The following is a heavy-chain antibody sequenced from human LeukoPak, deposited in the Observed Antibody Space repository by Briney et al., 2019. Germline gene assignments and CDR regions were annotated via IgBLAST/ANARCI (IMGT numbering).Heavy chain of an antibody. V-gene: IGHV3-48*03. Sequence: PGGSLRLSCAASGFTFSSYEMNWVRQAPGKGLGWVSYISSSGSTIYYADSVKGRFTISRDNAKNSLYLQMNSLRAEDTAVHYCARAQPFSWKLDAFDIWGQGTMVTVSS. CDR2: ISSSGSTI. J-gene: IGHJ3*02. CDR3: ARAQPFSWKLDAFDI. D-gene: IGHD2/OR15-2a*01. CDR1: GFTFSSYE.